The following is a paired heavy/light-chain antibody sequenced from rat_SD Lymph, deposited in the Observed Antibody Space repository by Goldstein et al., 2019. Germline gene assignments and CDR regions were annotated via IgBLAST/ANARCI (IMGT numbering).Light chain of an antibody. J-gene: IGKJ2-1*01. V-gene: IGKV12S34*01. CDR1: EDIYSN. CDR2: DAN. CDR3: QQYNNYHT. Sequence: DIQMTQSPASLSASLGETVTIECRASEDIYSNLAWYQQKPGNSPQLLIYDANNLADGVPSRFSGSGSGTQYSLKINSLQSEDVASYFCQQYNNYHTFGAGTKLELK.
Heavy chain of an antibody. CDR1: GFTFTNYY. CDR2: ISTSGSST. D-gene: IGHD4-1*01. Sequence: EVQLVESGGGLVQPGRSLKLSCAASGFTFTNYYMAWVRQAPKKGLEWVATISTSGSSTYYPDSVKGRFTISRDNAKSSLYLQMNSLKSEDTATYYCARHEMASYWFAYWGQGTLVTVSS. CDR3: ARHEMASYWFAY. J-gene: IGHJ3*01. V-gene: IGHV5-25*01.